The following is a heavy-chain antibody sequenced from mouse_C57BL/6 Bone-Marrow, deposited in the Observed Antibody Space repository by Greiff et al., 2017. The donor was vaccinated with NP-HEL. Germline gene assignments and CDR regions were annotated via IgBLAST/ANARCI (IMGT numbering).Heavy chain of an antibody. CDR3: TASYYCSRGYWYFDV. D-gene: IGHD1-1*01. V-gene: IGHV14-4*01. Sequence: VQLQQSGAELVRPGASVKLSCTASGFNIKDDYMHWVKQRPEQGLEWIGWIDPENGDTEYASKFQGKATITEDTSSNTAYLQLSSLTSDDTAVYYCTASYYCSRGYWYFDVWGTGTTVTVSS. CDR2: IDPENGDT. J-gene: IGHJ1*03. CDR1: GFNIKDDY.